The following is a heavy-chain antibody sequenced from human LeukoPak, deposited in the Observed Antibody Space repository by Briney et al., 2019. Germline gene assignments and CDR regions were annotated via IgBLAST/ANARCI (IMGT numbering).Heavy chain of an antibody. CDR3: AKHPENTGYSDGSFDD. J-gene: IGHJ4*02. D-gene: IGHD3-9*01. Sequence: GGSLRRSCATSGFSFSNFGMYWVRQAPGKGLEWVGFVRNDGSHEKYGDSVKGRFTISRDNSESRLYLQMGSLRADDTAVYYCAKHPENTGYSDGSFDDWGQGTLVTVSS. CDR1: GFSFSNFG. V-gene: IGHV3-30*02. CDR2: VRNDGSHE.